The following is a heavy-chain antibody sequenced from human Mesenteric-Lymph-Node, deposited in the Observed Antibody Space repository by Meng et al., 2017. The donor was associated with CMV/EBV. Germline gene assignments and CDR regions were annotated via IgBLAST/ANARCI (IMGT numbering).Heavy chain of an antibody. J-gene: IGHJ4*02. CDR1: GFIFNTYS. V-gene: IGHV3-21*01. CDR3: ARDGPHGASFDF. D-gene: IGHD3-16*01. Sequence: CAASGFIFNTYSLNWVRQAPGKGLEWVSSISSSFSYIYYADSVKGRFTISRDNAKNSLYLQMNSLRAEDTAVYYCARDGPHGASFDFWGQGALVTVSS. CDR2: ISSSFSYI.